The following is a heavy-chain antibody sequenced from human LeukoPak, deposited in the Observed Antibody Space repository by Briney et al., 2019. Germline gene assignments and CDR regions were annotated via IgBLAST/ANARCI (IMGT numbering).Heavy chain of an antibody. CDR1: GYSYTSYW. D-gene: IGHD3-10*01. Sequence: GESLKISCKGSGYSYTSYWIGCVRQMPGKGLEWMGLIYPGDSDTRYSPSFQGQVTISADKSISTAYLQWSSLKASDTAMYYCARHAPLVRGVIYYFDHWGQGTLVTVSS. CDR3: ARHAPLVRGVIYYFDH. CDR2: IYPGDSDT. V-gene: IGHV5-51*01. J-gene: IGHJ4*02.